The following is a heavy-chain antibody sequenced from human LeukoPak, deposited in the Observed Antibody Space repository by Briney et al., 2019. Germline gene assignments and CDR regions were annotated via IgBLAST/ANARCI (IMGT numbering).Heavy chain of an antibody. CDR3: ARDLSTMRGGPLDRYSYGMDV. V-gene: IGHV3-30*04. D-gene: IGHD2-15*01. CDR2: ISYDGSNK. Sequence: GGSLRLSCAASGFTFSSYAMHWVRQAPGKGLEWVAVISYDGSNKYYADSVKGRFTIYRDNSKNTLYLEMNSLRAEATAVYYCARDLSTMRGGPLDRYSYGMDVWGQGTTVTVSS. J-gene: IGHJ6*02. CDR1: GFTFSSYA.